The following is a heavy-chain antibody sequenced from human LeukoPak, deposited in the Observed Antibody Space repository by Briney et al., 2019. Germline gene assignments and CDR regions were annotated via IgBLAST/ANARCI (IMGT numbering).Heavy chain of an antibody. Sequence: GGSLRLSCAASGFTFSSFGMTWVRQAPGKGLEWVGRIKRKSDGGTTDYAAPVKGRFTISRDDSKNTLYLQMNSLKSEDTAVYYCTTELDVRPNHYWGQGTLVTVSS. J-gene: IGHJ4*02. CDR2: IKRKSDGGTT. CDR1: GFTFSSFG. V-gene: IGHV3-15*01. D-gene: IGHD3-10*02. CDR3: TTELDVRPNHY.